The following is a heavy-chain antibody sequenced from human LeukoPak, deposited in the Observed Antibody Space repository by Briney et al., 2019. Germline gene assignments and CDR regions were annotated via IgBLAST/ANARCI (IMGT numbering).Heavy chain of an antibody. J-gene: IGHJ4*02. CDR2: ISTDNGDT. V-gene: IGHV1-18*01. CDR1: GYTFTTYG. CDR3: AREGLGELTLDC. D-gene: IGHD3-16*01. Sequence: ASVKVSCKSSGYTFTTYGITWVRQAPGQGLEWMGWISTDNGDTNYAQKLQGRVTLTTDTSTSAAYMELRSLRSDDTAVYYCAREGLGELTLDCWGQGTLVTVSS.